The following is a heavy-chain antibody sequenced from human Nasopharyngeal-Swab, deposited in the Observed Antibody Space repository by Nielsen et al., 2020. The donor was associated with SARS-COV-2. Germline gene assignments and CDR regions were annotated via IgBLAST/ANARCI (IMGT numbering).Heavy chain of an antibody. CDR1: GFTFSSYA. D-gene: IGHD6-19*01. J-gene: IGHJ4*02. Sequence: GESLKISCAASGFTFSSYAMSWVRPAPGKGLEWVSAISGSGGSTYYADSVKGRFTISRDNSKNTLYLQMNSLRAEDTAVYYCAKSPVAAHRLFDYWGQGTLVTVSS. CDR2: ISGSGGST. V-gene: IGHV3-23*01. CDR3: AKSPVAAHRLFDY.